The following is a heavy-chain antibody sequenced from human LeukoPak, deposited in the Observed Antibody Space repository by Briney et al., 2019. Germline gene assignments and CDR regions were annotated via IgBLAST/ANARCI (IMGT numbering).Heavy chain of an antibody. V-gene: IGHV3-15*01. CDR3: TTDHGAVAGIDY. CDR1: GFTVSSNY. J-gene: IGHJ4*02. Sequence: GGSLRLSCAASGFTVSSNYMSWVRQAPGKGLEWVGRIKSKTDGGTTDYAAPVKGRFTISRDDSKNTLYLQMNSLKTEDTAVYYCTTDHGAVAGIDYWGQGTLVTVSS. D-gene: IGHD6-19*01. CDR2: IKSKTDGGTT.